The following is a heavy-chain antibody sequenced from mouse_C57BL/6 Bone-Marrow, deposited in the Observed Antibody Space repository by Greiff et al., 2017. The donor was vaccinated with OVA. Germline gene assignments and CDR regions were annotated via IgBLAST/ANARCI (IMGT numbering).Heavy chain of an antibody. D-gene: IGHD2-1*01. J-gene: IGHJ3*01. Sequence: EVLLVESGGGLVKPGGSLKLSCAASGFTFSSYAMSWVRQTPEKRLEWVATISDGGSYTYYPDNVKGRFTISRDNAKNNLYLQMSQLKSEDTAMYYCARDRYGNWRFAYWGQGTLVTVSA. CDR1: GFTFSSYA. V-gene: IGHV5-4*01. CDR2: ISDGGSYT. CDR3: ARDRYGNWRFAY.